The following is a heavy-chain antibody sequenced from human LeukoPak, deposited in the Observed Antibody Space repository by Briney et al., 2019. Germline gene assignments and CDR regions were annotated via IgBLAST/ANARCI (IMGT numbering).Heavy chain of an antibody. D-gene: IGHD3-3*01. CDR1: GFTFSSYW. CDR2: INSDGSST. CDR3: ARVEPIRLLVDY. J-gene: IGHJ4*02. V-gene: IGHV3-74*01. Sequence: PGGSLRLSCAASGFTFSSYWMHWVRQAPGKGLVWVSRINSDGSSTTYADSVTGRFTISGDNAKNTLYLQMNSLRAEDTAVYYCARVEPIRLLVDYWGQGTLVTVSS.